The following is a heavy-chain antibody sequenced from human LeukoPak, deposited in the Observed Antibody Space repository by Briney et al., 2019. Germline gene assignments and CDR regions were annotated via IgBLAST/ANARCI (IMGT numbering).Heavy chain of an antibody. CDR1: GFTFSSYA. CDR2: ISGSGGST. V-gene: IGHV3-23*01. CDR3: AKADFWSGYYRIGYFDY. D-gene: IGHD3-3*01. Sequence: GGSLRLSCAASGFTFSSYAMSWVRQAPGKGLEWVSAISGSGGSTYYADSVKGRFTISRDNSKNTLYLQMNSPRAEDTAVYYCAKADFWSGYYRIGYFDYWGQGTLVTVSS. J-gene: IGHJ4*02.